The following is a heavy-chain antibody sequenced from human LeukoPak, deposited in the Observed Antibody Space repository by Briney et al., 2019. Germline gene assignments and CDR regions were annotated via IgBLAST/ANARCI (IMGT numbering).Heavy chain of an antibody. CDR2: INHSGST. CDR1: GGSFSGYY. CDR3: ARDGSRRPGIAAAGFDY. D-gene: IGHD6-13*01. V-gene: IGHV4-34*01. Sequence: SETLSLTCAVYGGSFSGYYWSWIRQPPGKGLEWIGEINHSGSTNYNPSLKSRVTISVDTSKNRFSLKLSSVTAADTAVYYCARDGSRRPGIAAAGFDYWGQGTLVTVSS. J-gene: IGHJ4*02.